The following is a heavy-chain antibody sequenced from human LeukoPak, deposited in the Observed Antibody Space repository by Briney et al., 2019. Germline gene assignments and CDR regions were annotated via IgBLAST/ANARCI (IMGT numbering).Heavy chain of an antibody. V-gene: IGHV3-23*01. Sequence: RGSLRLSCAASGFTFSIYAITWVRQAPGKGLEWVSTISGSGGSTYYADSVKGRFTISRDNSKNTLYLQMNSLRPEDTAIYYCAKDYSGGWYYFDXWGQGTLVTVSS. J-gene: IGHJ4*02. D-gene: IGHD6-13*01. CDR2: ISGSGGST. CDR1: GFTFSIYA. CDR3: AKDYSGGWYYFDX.